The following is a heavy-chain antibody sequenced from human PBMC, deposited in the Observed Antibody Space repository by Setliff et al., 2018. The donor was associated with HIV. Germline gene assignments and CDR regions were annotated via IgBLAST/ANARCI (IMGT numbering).Heavy chain of an antibody. V-gene: IGHV4-30-4*08. Sequence: SETLSLTCTVSGGSISSGDYFWSWIRQPPGKGLEWIGNIYDSESTYYNPSLKSRVTISVDASKNHFSLKLNSATAADTAVYYCARAPGPYGYYNWFDPWGQGALVTVSS. D-gene: IGHD4-17*01. CDR1: GGSISSGDYF. CDR2: IYDSEST. J-gene: IGHJ5*02. CDR3: ARAPGPYGYYNWFDP.